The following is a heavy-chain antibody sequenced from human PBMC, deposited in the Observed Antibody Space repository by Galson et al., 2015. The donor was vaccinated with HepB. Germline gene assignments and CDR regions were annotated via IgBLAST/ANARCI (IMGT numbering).Heavy chain of an antibody. CDR1: GFTFSSYG. V-gene: IGHV3-30*18. J-gene: IGHJ4*02. CDR3: AKDQGMVRGVISYFDY. D-gene: IGHD3-10*01. CDR2: ISYDGSNK. Sequence: ALRLSCAASGFTFSSYGMHWGRQAPGKGLEGVAVISYDGSNKYYADSVKGRFTISRDNSKNTLYLQMNSLRAEDTAVYYCAKDQGMVRGVISYFDYWGQGTLVTVSS.